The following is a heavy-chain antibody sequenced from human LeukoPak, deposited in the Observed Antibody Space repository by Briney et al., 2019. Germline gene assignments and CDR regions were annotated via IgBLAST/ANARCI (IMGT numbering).Heavy chain of an antibody. Sequence: SCKASGYTFTSYYMHWVRQAPGKGLEWVAVISYDGSNKYYADSVKGRFTISRDNSKNTLYLQMNSLRAEDTAVYYCARDRSSTSFDYWGQGTLVTVSS. V-gene: IGHV3-30-3*01. CDR2: ISYDGSNK. CDR3: ARDRSSTSFDY. D-gene: IGHD2-2*01. J-gene: IGHJ4*02. CDR1: GYTFTSYY.